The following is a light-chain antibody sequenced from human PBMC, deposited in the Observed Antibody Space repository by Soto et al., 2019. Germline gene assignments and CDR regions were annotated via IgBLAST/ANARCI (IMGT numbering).Light chain of an antibody. V-gene: IGKV2-28*01. CDR3: MQALQTPLT. Sequence: DIVMTQSPLSLPVTPGEPASISCRSSQSLLHSNGYNYLDWYLQKPGQSPQLLIYLGSNRASGVPDRFSGSGSGTDFTLKISRVEAEDVGVYYCMQALQTPLTFXGGTKVDIK. CDR1: QSLLHSNGYNY. J-gene: IGKJ4*01. CDR2: LGS.